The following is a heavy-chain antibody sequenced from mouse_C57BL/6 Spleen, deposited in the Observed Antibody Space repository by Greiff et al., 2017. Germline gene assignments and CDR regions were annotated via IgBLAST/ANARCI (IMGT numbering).Heavy chain of an antibody. V-gene: IGHV1-50*01. J-gene: IGHJ4*01. CDR1: GYTFTSYW. CDR3: ARAPFYYYGSSYKKDAMDY. Sequence: VQLQQSGAELVKPGASVKLSCKASGYTFTSYWMQWVKQRPGQGLEWIGEIDPSDSYTNYNQKFKGKATLTVDTSSSTAYMQLSSLTSEDSAVYYCARAPFYYYGSSYKKDAMDYWGQGTSVTVSS. CDR2: IDPSDSYT. D-gene: IGHD1-1*01.